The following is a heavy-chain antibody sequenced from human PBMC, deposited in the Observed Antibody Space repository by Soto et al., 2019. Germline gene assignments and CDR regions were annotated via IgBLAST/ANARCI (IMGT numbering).Heavy chain of an antibody. CDR2: ISSSSSYI. D-gene: IGHD6-6*01. V-gene: IGHV3-21*01. J-gene: IGHJ6*03. CDR3: ARDNRYSSSSPIYYYYYYYMDV. CDR1: GFTFSSYS. Sequence: GGSLRLSCAASGFTFSSYSMNWVRQAPGKGLEWVSSISSSSSYIYYADSVKGRFTISRDNAKNSLYLQMNSLRAEDTAVYYCARDNRYSSSSPIYYYYYYYMDVWGKGTTVTVSS.